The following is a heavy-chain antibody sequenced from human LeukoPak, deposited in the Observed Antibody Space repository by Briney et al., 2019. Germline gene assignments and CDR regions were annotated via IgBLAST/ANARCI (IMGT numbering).Heavy chain of an antibody. J-gene: IGHJ4*02. CDR2: ISSSSSYI. D-gene: IGHD6-19*01. CDR3: ARESGSASFDY. CDR1: GFTFSSYS. V-gene: IGHV3-21*01. Sequence: GGSLRLSCAASGFTFSSYSINWVRQAPGKGLEWVSSISSSSSYIYYADSVKGRFTIFRDNAKNSLYLQMNSLRAEDTAVYYCARESGSASFDYWGQGTLVTVSS.